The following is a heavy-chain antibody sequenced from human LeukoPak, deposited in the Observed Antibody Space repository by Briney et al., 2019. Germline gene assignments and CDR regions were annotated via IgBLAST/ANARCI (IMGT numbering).Heavy chain of an antibody. CDR3: ARGYCSSTSCYTGDY. J-gene: IGHJ4*02. Sequence: SVKVSCKASGGTFSSYAISWVRQAPGQGLEWMGRIIPIFGTANYAQKFQGRVTITTDESTSTAYMELSSLRSDDTAVYYCARGYCSSTSCYTGDYWGQGTLVTVSS. CDR2: IIPIFGTA. V-gene: IGHV1-69*05. CDR1: GGTFSSYA. D-gene: IGHD2-2*02.